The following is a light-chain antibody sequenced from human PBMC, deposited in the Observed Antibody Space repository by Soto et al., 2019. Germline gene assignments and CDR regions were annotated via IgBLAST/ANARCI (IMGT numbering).Light chain of an antibody. Sequence: DIQMTQSPSSLSASVGDRVTITCRASQSISSFLTWYQQKAGKAPKLLIYAASSLQSGVPSRSSGSGSGTDFTLTISSLQPEDFATYYCQQSYTMPVTFGQGTRLEIK. CDR2: AAS. V-gene: IGKV1-39*01. J-gene: IGKJ5*01. CDR3: QQSYTMPVT. CDR1: QSISSF.